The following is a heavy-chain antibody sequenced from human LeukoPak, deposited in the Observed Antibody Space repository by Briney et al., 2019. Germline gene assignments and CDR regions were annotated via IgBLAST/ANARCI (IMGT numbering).Heavy chain of an antibody. CDR2: IIPIFGTA. Sequence: GASVKVSCTAFGGTFSSYAISWVRQAPGQGLEWMGGIIPIFGTANYAQKFQGRVTITADESTSTAYMELSSLRSEDTAVYYCARTEDSSGYLDYWGQGTLVTVSS. J-gene: IGHJ4*02. V-gene: IGHV1-69*13. CDR3: ARTEDSSGYLDY. D-gene: IGHD3-22*01. CDR1: GGTFSSYA.